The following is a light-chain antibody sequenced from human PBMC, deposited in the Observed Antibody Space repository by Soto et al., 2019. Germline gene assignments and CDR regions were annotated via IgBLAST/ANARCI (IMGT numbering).Light chain of an antibody. J-gene: IGLJ2*01. CDR2: EVN. Sequence: QSALTQPASVSGSPGQSITISCTGTSSDIGTYDLVSWYQHHPGKAPKLMIYEVNQRPSGVSNRFSASKSGNTASLTISGLQAEGEADYYCCSYAGSSIFVVFGGGTKLTVL. CDR1: SSDIGTYDL. V-gene: IGLV2-23*02. CDR3: CSYAGSSIFVV.